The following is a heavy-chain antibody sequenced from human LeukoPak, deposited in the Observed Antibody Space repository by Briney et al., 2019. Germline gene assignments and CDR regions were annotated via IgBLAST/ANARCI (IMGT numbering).Heavy chain of an antibody. D-gene: IGHD3-10*01. J-gene: IGHJ4*02. CDR1: GYNFTGYY. CDR2: INPNSGGT. CDR3: ARDYGSGSYYFDY. Sequence: ASVKVSCKASGYNFTGYYMHWVRQAPGQGLEWMGWINPNSGGTNYAQKFQGRVTMTRDTSISTAYMELSRLRSDDTAVYYCARDYGSGSYYFDYWGQGTLVTVSS. V-gene: IGHV1-2*02.